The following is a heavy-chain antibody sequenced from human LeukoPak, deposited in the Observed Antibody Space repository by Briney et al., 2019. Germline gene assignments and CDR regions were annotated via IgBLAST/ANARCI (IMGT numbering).Heavy chain of an antibody. Sequence: SETLSLTCIVSGGSISSSSYYWGWIRQPPGKGLEWIASVYYSGSTYYNTSLKSRVTISVDTSKNQFSLKLRSVTAADTAVYYCARGPRFGELLWHWFDPWGQGTLVTVSS. V-gene: IGHV4-39*01. D-gene: IGHD3-10*01. CDR2: VYYSGST. CDR3: ARGPRFGELLWHWFDP. CDR1: GGSISSSSYY. J-gene: IGHJ5*02.